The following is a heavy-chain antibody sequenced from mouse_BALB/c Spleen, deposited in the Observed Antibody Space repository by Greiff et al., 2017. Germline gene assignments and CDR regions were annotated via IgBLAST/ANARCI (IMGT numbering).Heavy chain of an antibody. CDR2: INPSTGYT. CDR1: GYTFTSYW. J-gene: IGHJ3*01. Sequence: AQLQQSGAELAKPGASVKMSCKASGYTFTSYWMHWVKQRPGQGLEWIGYINPSTGYTEYNQKFKDKATLTADKSSSTAYMQLSSLTSEDSAVYYCARGGAWFAYWGQGTLVTVSA. V-gene: IGHV1-7*01. CDR3: ARGGAWFAY.